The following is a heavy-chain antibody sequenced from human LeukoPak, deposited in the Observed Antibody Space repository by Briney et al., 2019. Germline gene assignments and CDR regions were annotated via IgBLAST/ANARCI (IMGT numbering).Heavy chain of an antibody. D-gene: IGHD3-3*01. CDR3: ARARDRRSNDY. CDR1: GFIFSDYY. CDR2: RRNKANSFST. V-gene: IGHV3-72*01. J-gene: IGHJ4*02. Sequence: GRSLRLSCAVSGFIFSDYYIDWVRQAPGKGLEGVGRRRNKANSFSTVYAESVRGRFTISRDDAKDSVYLQMNSLKTEDTAVYYCARARDRRSNDYWGQGTLVTVSS.